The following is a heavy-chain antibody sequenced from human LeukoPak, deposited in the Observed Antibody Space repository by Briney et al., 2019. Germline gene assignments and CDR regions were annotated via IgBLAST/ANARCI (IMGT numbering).Heavy chain of an antibody. CDR3: AKASSLVRGYSYGGQTTDDY. J-gene: IGHJ4*02. CDR1: GFTFSSYA. Sequence: GALRLSCAASGFTFSSYAMSWVRQAPGKGLEWVSAISGSGGSTYYADSVKGRFTISRDNSKNTLYLQMNSLRAEDTAVYYCAKASSLVRGYSYGGQTTDDYWGQGTLVTVSS. V-gene: IGHV3-23*01. D-gene: IGHD5-18*01. CDR2: ISGSGGST.